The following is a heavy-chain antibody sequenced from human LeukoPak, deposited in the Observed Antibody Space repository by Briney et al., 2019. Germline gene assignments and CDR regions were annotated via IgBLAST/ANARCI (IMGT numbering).Heavy chain of an antibody. V-gene: IGHV4-4*07. J-gene: IGHJ4*02. Sequence: SETLSLTCTVSGGSINSYYWGWVRQPAGKGLEWIGRIYSSGTRTTNYSPSLKSRLTMSVDTSENQFSLNLTSVTAADTALYYCGRQGYTASYYFFDYWSQGTLVTVSS. CDR1: GGSINSYY. CDR3: GRQGYTASYYFFDY. D-gene: IGHD1-26*01. CDR2: IYSSGTRTT.